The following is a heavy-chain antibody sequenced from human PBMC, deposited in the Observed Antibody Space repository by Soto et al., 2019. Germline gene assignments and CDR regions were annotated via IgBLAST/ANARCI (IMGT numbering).Heavy chain of an antibody. Sequence: SETLSLTCTVSGGSISSYYWSWIRQPAGKGLEWIGRIYTSGSTNYNPSLKSRVTMSVDTSKNQFSLKLSSVTAADTAVYYCARDFRPREYDFWSGYYPIWFDPWGKGTLVTVSS. CDR3: ARDFRPREYDFWSGYYPIWFDP. V-gene: IGHV4-4*07. J-gene: IGHJ5*02. CDR1: GGSISSYY. D-gene: IGHD3-3*01. CDR2: IYTSGST.